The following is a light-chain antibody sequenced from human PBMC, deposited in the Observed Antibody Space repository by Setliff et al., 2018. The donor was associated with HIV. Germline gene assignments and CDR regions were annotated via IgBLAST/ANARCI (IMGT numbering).Light chain of an antibody. V-gene: IGLV1-40*01. CDR2: GNN. CDR1: SSNIGAGYD. Sequence: LTQPPSVSGAPGQRVTISCTGSSSNIGAGYDVHWYQQLPGTAPKLLIYGNNNRPSGVPDRFSGSKSGTSASLAITGLQAEDEADYYCQSYDSSLSGYVFGTGTKVTVL. J-gene: IGLJ1*01. CDR3: QSYDSSLSGYV.